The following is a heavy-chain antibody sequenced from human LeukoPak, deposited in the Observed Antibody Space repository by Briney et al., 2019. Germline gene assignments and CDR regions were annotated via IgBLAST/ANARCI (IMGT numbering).Heavy chain of an antibody. CDR2: IYYSGST. J-gene: IGHJ4*02. V-gene: IGHV4-39*01. CDR1: GGSISSSSYD. Sequence: LETLSLTCTVAGGSISSSSYDWGWIRQPPGKGLEGIGSIYYSGSTYCNPSLKSRVTMSLDTAKNQFSLKVRSVTAAPSVGSRGWITFGGVIDEFDNWGQGTLGTVSS. CDR3: WITFGGVIDEFDN. D-gene: IGHD3-16*02.